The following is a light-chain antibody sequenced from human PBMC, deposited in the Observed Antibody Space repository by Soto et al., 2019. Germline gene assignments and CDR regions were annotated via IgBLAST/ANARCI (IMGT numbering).Light chain of an antibody. Sequence: ENVLTQSPGTLSLSPGERATLSCRASQSISSSYLAWYQQKPGHPPRLLIYGASNRATGIPDRFSGSGSGTEFTLTISRLEPEDCAVYYCQQYSGSPPLTFGGGTKVEIK. V-gene: IGKV3-20*01. J-gene: IGKJ4*01. CDR3: QQYSGSPPLT. CDR1: QSISSSY. CDR2: GAS.